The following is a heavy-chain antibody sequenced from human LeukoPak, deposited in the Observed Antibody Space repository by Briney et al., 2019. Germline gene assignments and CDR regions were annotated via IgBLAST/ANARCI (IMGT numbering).Heavy chain of an antibody. Sequence: ASVKVSCKASGYTFTSYDINWVRQATGQRLEWMGWMNPNSGNTGYAQKFQGRVTMIRNTSTSTAYMELSSLRSEDTAVYYCARWTTTFLDYWGQGTLVTVSS. CDR2: MNPNSGNT. J-gene: IGHJ4*02. CDR1: GYTFTSYD. D-gene: IGHD1-1*01. V-gene: IGHV1-8*01. CDR3: ARWTTTFLDY.